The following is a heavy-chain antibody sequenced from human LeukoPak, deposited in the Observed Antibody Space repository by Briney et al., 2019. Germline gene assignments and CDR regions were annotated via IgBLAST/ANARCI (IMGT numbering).Heavy chain of an antibody. CDR2: IYYSGST. J-gene: IGHJ4*02. D-gene: IGHD4-23*01. Sequence: SQTLFLTCTVSGGSISSGDYYWSWIRQPPGKGLEWIGYIYYSGSTYYNPSLKSRVTISVDTSKNQFSLKLSSVTAADTAVYCCARDLLNEGNHLDYWGQGTLVTVSS. CDR1: GGSISSGDYY. V-gene: IGHV4-30-4*01. CDR3: ARDLLNEGNHLDY.